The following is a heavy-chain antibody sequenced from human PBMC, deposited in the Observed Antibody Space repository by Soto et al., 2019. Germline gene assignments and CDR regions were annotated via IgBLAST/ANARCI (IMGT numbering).Heavy chain of an antibody. V-gene: IGHV1-3*01. CDR2: INAGNGNT. J-gene: IGHJ4*02. CDR3: ARGLPRLGPYYYDSSGSVSFDY. D-gene: IGHD3-22*01. CDR1: GYTFTSYA. Sequence: QVQLVQSGAEVKKPGASVKVSCKASGYTFTSYAMHWVRQAPGQRLEWMGWINAGNGNTKYSQKFQGRVTITRDTSASTAYMELSSLRSEDTAVYYCARGLPRLGPYYYDSSGSVSFDYWGQGTLVTVSS.